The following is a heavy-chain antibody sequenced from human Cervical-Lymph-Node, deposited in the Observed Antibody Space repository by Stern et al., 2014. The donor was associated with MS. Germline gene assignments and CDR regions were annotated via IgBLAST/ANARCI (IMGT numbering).Heavy chain of an antibody. Sequence: VKLEQSGGGLVKPGGSLRLSCAASGFTFSSYSMNWVRQAQGKGLERVASISSGGSYIYYADSLKGRFTISRDNAKNSLYLQMNSLRAEDTAVYYCARGRGGNYRYYFDYWGQGTLVTVSS. D-gene: IGHD4-23*01. CDR3: ARGRGGNYRYYFDY. V-gene: IGHV3-21*01. CDR1: GFTFSSYS. J-gene: IGHJ4*02. CDR2: ISSGGSYI.